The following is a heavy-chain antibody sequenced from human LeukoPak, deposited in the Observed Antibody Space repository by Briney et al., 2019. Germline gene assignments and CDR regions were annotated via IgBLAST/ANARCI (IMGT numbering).Heavy chain of an antibody. CDR1: GYTFTSYY. CDR3: ASRTNYDSSGYYPYAFDI. Sequence: ASVKVSCKASGYTFTSYYMHWVRQSPGQGLEWMGIINPSGGSTSYAQKFQGRVTMTRDTSTSTVYMELSSLRSEDTAVYYCASRTNYDSSGYYPYAFDIWGQGTMVTVSS. J-gene: IGHJ3*02. V-gene: IGHV1-46*01. D-gene: IGHD3-22*01. CDR2: INPSGGST.